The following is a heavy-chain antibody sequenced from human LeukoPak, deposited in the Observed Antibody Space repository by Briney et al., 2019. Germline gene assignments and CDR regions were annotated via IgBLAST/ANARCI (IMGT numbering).Heavy chain of an antibody. CDR2: ISWNSGSI. D-gene: IGHD3-9*01. J-gene: IGHJ4*02. CDR3: AKDLYYDILTKIDY. Sequence: GGSLRLSCAASGFTFDDYGLSWVRQVPGKGLEWVSGISWNSGSIGYADSVKGRFTISRDNAKNSLYLQMNSLRAEDTALYYCAKDLYYDILTKIDYWGQGTLVTVSS. CDR1: GFTFDDYG. V-gene: IGHV3-9*01.